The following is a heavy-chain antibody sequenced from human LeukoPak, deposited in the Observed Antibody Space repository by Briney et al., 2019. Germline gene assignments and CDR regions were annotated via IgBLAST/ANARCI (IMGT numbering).Heavy chain of an antibody. CDR1: GFTFDDYG. J-gene: IGHJ4*02. CDR3: AKGYRMIVVVPFDY. CDR2: ISGSGGST. V-gene: IGHV3-23*01. Sequence: GGSLRLSCAASGFTFDDYGMSWVRQAPGKGLEWVSAISGSGGSTYYADSVKGRFTISRDNSKNTLYLQMNSLRAEDTAVYYCAKGYRMIVVVPFDYWGQGTLVTVSS. D-gene: IGHD3-22*01.